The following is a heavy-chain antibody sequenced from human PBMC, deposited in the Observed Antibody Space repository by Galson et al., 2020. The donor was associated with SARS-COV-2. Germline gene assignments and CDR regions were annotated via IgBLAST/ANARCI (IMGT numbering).Heavy chain of an antibody. D-gene: IGHD2-2*02. CDR3: ARGQTVYCSRLSCYNHFDS. Sequence: GESLKISCKTSGYTFSSYGIGWVRQAPGQGLEWMGWISSYRDNRNYAQKFQGRVTMTTDTPTRTAYMELRSLRSDDTAVYYCARGQTVYCSRLSCYNHFDSWGQGTQVTVSS. V-gene: IGHV1-18*04. J-gene: IGHJ4*02. CDR1: GYTFSSYG. CDR2: ISSYRDNR.